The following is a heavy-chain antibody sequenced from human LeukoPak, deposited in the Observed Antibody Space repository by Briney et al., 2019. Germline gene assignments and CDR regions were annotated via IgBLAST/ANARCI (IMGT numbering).Heavy chain of an antibody. J-gene: IGHJ4*02. Sequence: GASVKVSCKASGYTFTSYGISWVRQAPGQGLEWTGWISVYNGNTNYEEKLQGRVTMTTDTSRSTAYMELRSLRSDDTAVYYCARVSRDGYNFDYWGQGTLVTVSS. CDR1: GYTFTSYG. CDR2: ISVYNGNT. CDR3: ARVSRDGYNFDY. D-gene: IGHD5-24*01. V-gene: IGHV1-18*01.